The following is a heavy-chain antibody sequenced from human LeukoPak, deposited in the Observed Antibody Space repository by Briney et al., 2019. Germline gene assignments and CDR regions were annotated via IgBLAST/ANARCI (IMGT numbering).Heavy chain of an antibody. CDR1: GFTFSSYE. V-gene: IGHV3-48*03. D-gene: IGHD6-6*01. CDR3: ARVPREARPDY. Sequence: GGSLRLSCAASGFTFSSYEMNWVRQAPGKGLEWVSYISSSGSTIYYADSVKGRFTISRDNAKNSLYLQMNSLRAEDTAVYYCARVPREARPDYWGQGTLVTVSS. CDR2: ISSSGSTI. J-gene: IGHJ4*02.